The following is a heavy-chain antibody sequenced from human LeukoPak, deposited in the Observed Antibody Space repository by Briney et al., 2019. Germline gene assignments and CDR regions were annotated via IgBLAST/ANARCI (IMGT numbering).Heavy chain of an antibody. CDR1: GGSISSYY. V-gene: IGHV4-59*01. D-gene: IGHD5-24*01. CDR2: IYYSGST. Sequence: SVTLSLTCTVAGGSISSYYWSWIRQPPGKGLEWIGYIYYSGSTNYNPSLKSRVTISVDTSKNQFSLNLSSVTAADTAVYYCARKEIYMYYFDYWGQGTLVTVSS. J-gene: IGHJ4*02. CDR3: ARKEIYMYYFDY.